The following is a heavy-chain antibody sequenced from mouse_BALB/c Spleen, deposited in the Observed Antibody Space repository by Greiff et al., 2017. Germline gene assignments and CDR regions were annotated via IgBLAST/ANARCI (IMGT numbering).Heavy chain of an antibody. CDR3: ARKLEEMDY. CDR1: GYTFTSYC. J-gene: IGHJ4*01. CDR2: INPSNGRT. Sequence: QVQLQQPGAELVKPGASVKLSCKASGYTFTSYCMHWVKQRPGQGLEWIGEINPSNGRTNYNEKFKGKATLTVDKSSSTAYMQLSSLTSEAAAVYYCARKLEEMDYWGQGTSVTVSS. V-gene: IGHV1S81*02. D-gene: IGHD4-1*01.